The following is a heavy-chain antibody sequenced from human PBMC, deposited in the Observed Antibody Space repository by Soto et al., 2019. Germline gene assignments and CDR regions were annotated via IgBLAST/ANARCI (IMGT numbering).Heavy chain of an antibody. D-gene: IGHD3-22*01. V-gene: IGHV1-69*13. Sequence: SVKVSCKASGGTFSSYAISWVRQAPGQGLEWMGGIIPIFGTANYAQKFQGRVTITADESTSTAYMELSSLRSEDTAVYYCARGYRYYYDSSGYWLDYWGQGTLVTVSS. J-gene: IGHJ4*02. CDR2: IIPIFGTA. CDR3: ARGYRYYYDSSGYWLDY. CDR1: GGTFSSYA.